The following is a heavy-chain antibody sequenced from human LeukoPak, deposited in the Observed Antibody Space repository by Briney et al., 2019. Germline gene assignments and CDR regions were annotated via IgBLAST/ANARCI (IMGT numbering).Heavy chain of an antibody. Sequence: GGSLRLSCAGSGFTFSSYGMGWVRQAPGQGLEWASSISGSGGSTYYADSVKGRFTISRDNSKNTLYLQMNSLRAEDTAVYYCARDLVDIVATTRVWYFDLWGRGTLVTVSS. CDR2: ISGSGGST. V-gene: IGHV3-23*01. CDR1: GFTFSSYG. J-gene: IGHJ2*01. CDR3: ARDLVDIVATTRVWYFDL. D-gene: IGHD5-12*01.